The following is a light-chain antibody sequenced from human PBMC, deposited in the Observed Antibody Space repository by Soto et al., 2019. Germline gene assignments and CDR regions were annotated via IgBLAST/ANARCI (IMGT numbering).Light chain of an antibody. Sequence: EIVLTQFPGTFSLSPCERAALSCRASQSVGSNYLAWYQQRPGQPPNLLIFGASHRAPDIPDRFSGSGSGTDFTLTISRLEPEDFAVYYCQQYGSSIQTFGQGTKVDIK. CDR3: QQYGSSIQT. J-gene: IGKJ1*01. CDR2: GAS. CDR1: QSVGSNY. V-gene: IGKV3-20*01.